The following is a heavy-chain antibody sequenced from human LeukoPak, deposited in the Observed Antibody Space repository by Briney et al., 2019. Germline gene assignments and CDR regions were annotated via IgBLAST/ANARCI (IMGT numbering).Heavy chain of an antibody. Sequence: GASVKVSCKASGYTFSSYGISWVRQAPGQGLEWMGWISTYNENTNYAQNLQGRVTMTTDTSTSTAYMELRSLRSDDTAVYYCARGTASVNIESRYGMDVWGQGTTVTVSS. V-gene: IGHV1-18*01. CDR3: ARGTASVNIESRYGMDV. CDR2: ISTYNENT. J-gene: IGHJ6*02. D-gene: IGHD5/OR15-5a*01. CDR1: GYTFSSYG.